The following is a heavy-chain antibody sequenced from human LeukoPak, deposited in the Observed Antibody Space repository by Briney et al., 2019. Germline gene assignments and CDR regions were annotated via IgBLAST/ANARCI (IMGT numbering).Heavy chain of an antibody. D-gene: IGHD1-1*01. J-gene: IGHJ3*02. CDR2: IYDSGST. CDR3: ARGGTLRHGFDI. V-gene: IGHV4-61*01. CDR1: AASASSVSSY. Sequence: PSQTLSLTCPVSAASASSVSSYCGWLRHPPWKGLEWMGYIYDSGSTNYNPSLKSRVTISVDTSKNQFSLKLSSVTAADTAVYYCARGGTLRHGFDIWGQGTMVTVSS.